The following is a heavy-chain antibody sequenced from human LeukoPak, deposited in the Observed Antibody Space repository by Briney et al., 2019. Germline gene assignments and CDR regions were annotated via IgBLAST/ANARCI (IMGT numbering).Heavy chain of an antibody. Sequence: TGGSLRLSCAASGFTFSSYSMNWVRQAPGKGLEWVSSISSSSSYIYYADSVKGRFTISRDNAKNSLYLQMNSLRAEDTAVYYCARDLSYCTITSCSYYYYGMDVWGRGTTVTVSS. CDR2: ISSSSSYI. CDR1: GFTFSSYS. CDR3: ARDLSYCTITSCSYYYYGMDV. V-gene: IGHV3-21*01. D-gene: IGHD2-2*01. J-gene: IGHJ6*02.